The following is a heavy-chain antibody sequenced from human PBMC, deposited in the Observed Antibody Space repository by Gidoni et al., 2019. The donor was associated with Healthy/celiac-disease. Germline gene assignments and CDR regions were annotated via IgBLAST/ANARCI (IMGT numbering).Heavy chain of an antibody. J-gene: IGHJ4*02. CDR2: ISGSGGST. V-gene: IGHV3-23*01. Sequence: EVQLLESGGGLVQPGGSLRLSCAASGFTFSRFAMGWVRQAPGTGLEWVSAISGSGGSTYYADSVKGRFTISRDNSKNTLYLQMNSLRAEDTAVYYCAKDDYGGTHWGQGTLVTVSS. CDR1: GFTFSRFA. D-gene: IGHD4-17*01. CDR3: AKDDYGGTH.